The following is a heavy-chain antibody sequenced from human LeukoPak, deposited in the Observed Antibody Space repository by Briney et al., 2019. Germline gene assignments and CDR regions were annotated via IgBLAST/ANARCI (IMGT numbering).Heavy chain of an antibody. D-gene: IGHD3-10*01. Sequence: SETLSLTCTVSGGSISSYYWSWIRQPAGKGLEWIGYIYYSGSTNYNPSLKSRVTISVDTSKNQFSLKLSSVTAADTAVYYCARHESFRGGYFDYWGQGTLVTVSS. J-gene: IGHJ4*02. V-gene: IGHV4-59*08. CDR3: ARHESFRGGYFDY. CDR2: IYYSGST. CDR1: GGSISSYY.